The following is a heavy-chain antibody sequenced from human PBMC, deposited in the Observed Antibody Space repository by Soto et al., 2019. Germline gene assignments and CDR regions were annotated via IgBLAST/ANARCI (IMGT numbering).Heavy chain of an antibody. D-gene: IGHD5-12*01. CDR1: GYTFTRYG. V-gene: IGHV1-18*01. J-gene: IGHJ6*02. CDR2: ITAHTGKT. Sequence: QVQLVQSGGEVMKPGASVKLPCTASGYTFTRYGISWVRQAPGQGFVWMGWITAHTGKTNYPQNVHCRVTMTTDTSARTAYMDLRSLRSDDTAVYYGARRGDVNYYHGVDIWGQGTTGTVSS. CDR3: ARRGDVNYYHGVDI.